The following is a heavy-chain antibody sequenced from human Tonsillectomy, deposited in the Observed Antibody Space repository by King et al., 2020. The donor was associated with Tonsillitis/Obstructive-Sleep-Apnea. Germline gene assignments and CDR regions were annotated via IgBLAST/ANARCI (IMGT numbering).Heavy chain of an antibody. Sequence: QLVQSGAEVKKPGESLKISCKGSGYSFTSYWIGWVSQMPGKGLEWMGIIYPGDSDTRYSPSFQGQVTISADKSISTAYLQWSSLKASDTAMYYCARGHRTSSRWSGEAFDTWGQGTMVTVSS. V-gene: IGHV5-51*01. D-gene: IGHD6-13*01. CDR1: GYSFTSYW. CDR2: IYPGDSDT. J-gene: IGHJ3*02. CDR3: ARGHRTSSRWSGEAFDT.